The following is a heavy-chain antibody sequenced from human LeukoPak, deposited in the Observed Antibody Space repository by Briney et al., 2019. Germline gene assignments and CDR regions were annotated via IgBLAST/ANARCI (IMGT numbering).Heavy chain of an antibody. V-gene: IGHV3-23*01. CDR1: GFTFSSYA. J-gene: IGHJ4*02. D-gene: IGHD2-2*01. CDR3: SKGPIYCSSTSGPPDY. CDR2: LSGSGGIT. Sequence: TGGSLRLSCTASGFTFSSYAMTSVRQPPGKGLEWVSGLSGSGGITYYADSVKGRFTIARDNSKNTLYLQRNSLRAEDTAVYYCSKGPIYCSSTSGPPDYWGQGTLVTVSS.